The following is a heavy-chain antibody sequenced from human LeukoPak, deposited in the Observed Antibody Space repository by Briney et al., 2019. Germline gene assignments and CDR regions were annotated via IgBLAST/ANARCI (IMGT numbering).Heavy chain of an antibody. CDR1: GFTFNYYW. CDR3: AKGGSGWSRDYFDC. CDR2: ISNGASTT. D-gene: IGHD6-19*01. V-gene: IGHV3-23*01. J-gene: IGHJ4*02. Sequence: GGSLRLSCAASGFTFNYYWLTWVRQAPGKGLEWVSSISNGASTTNYADSVKGRFTISRDNSKNTVYLQMNSLRAEDTAAYYCAKGGSGWSRDYFDCWGQGTLVTVSS.